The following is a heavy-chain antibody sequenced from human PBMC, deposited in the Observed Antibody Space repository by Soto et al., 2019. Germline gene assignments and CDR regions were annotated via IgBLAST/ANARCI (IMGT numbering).Heavy chain of an antibody. CDR3: AKDASYDFWSGYLASYYYMDV. V-gene: IGHV3-23*01. D-gene: IGHD3-3*01. CDR2: ISGSGGST. Sequence: PGGYLRLSCAASXLTFSIYAMSLVRQAPGEGLEWVSAISGSGGSTYYADSVKGRFTISRDNSKNTLYLQMNSLRTEDTAVYYCAKDASYDFWSGYLASYYYMDVWGKGTTVTVSS. J-gene: IGHJ6*03. CDR1: XLTFSIYA.